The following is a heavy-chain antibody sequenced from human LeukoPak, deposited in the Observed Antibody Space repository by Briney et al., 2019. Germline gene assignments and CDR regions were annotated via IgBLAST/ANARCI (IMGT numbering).Heavy chain of an antibody. V-gene: IGHV3-30*04. CDR1: GFTFSSYA. Sequence: GGSLRLSCAASGFTFSSYAMHWVRQAPGKGLEWVAVISYDGSNKYYADSVKGRFTISRDNSKNTLYLQMNSLQTEDTAVYYCATDFYDSTWGQGTLVTVSS. CDR2: ISYDGSNK. D-gene: IGHD3-22*01. CDR3: ATDFYDST. J-gene: IGHJ5*02.